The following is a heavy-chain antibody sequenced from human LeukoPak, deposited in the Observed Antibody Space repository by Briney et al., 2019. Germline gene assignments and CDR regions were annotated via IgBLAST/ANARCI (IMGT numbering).Heavy chain of an antibody. J-gene: IGHJ4*02. D-gene: IGHD2-8*01. CDR3: ASNDLVVYAGLY. V-gene: IGHV1-69*05. Sequence: ASVKVSCKASGGTFSSYAISWVRQAPGQGLEWVGGIIPVFGTPNYAQKFQGRVTITTDESTSTAYIELTSLRSEDTAMYYCASNDLVVYAGLYWGQRTLVTVSS. CDR2: IIPVFGTP. CDR1: GGTFSSYA.